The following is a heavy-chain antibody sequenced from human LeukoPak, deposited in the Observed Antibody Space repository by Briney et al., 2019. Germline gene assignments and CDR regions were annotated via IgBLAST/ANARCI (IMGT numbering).Heavy chain of an antibody. CDR1: GYTFTSYY. J-gene: IGHJ6*04. CDR3: ARHGFGELLAPYYYYYGMDV. V-gene: IGHV1-46*01. Sequence: ASVKASCKASGYTFTSYYMHWVRQAPGQGLEWMGIINPSGGSTSYAQKFQGRVTMTRDTSTSTVYMELSSLRSEDTAVYYCARHGFGELLAPYYYYYGMDVWGKGTTVTVSS. CDR2: INPSGGST. D-gene: IGHD3-10*01.